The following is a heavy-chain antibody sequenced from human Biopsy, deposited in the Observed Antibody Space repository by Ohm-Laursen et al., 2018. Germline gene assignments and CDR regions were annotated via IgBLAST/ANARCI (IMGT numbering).Heavy chain of an antibody. Sequence: TLSLTCAVFGHTFIDYQWSWIRQPPGKGLEWIGQINQAGTTNYNPSLKSRVSISADATKYEFSLRLTSVTAADTAVYLCGNEVHGRDYWGLGAQVTVSS. CDR2: INQAGTT. CDR3: GNEVHGRDY. D-gene: IGHD2-15*01. CDR1: GHTFIDYQ. V-gene: IGHV4-34*08. J-gene: IGHJ4*02.